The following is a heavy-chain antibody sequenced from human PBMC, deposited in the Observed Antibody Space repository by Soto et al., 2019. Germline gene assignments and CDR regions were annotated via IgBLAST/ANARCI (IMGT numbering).Heavy chain of an antibody. CDR1: GGSISSSSYY. Sequence: SETLSLTCTVSGGSISSSSYYWGWIRQPPGKGLEWIGSIYYSGSTYYNPSLKSRVTISEDTSKNQFSLKLSSVTAADTAVYYCATLTSPYYYDSSGYPNWGQGTLVTVSS. J-gene: IGHJ4*02. CDR2: IYYSGST. V-gene: IGHV4-39*01. CDR3: ATLTSPYYYDSSGYPN. D-gene: IGHD3-22*01.